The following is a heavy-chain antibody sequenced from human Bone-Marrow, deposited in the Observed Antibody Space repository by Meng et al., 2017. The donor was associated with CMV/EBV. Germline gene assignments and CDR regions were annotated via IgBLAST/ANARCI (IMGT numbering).Heavy chain of an antibody. CDR3: ASHPRSSTSCGMDV. V-gene: IGHV4-4*02. CDR2: IYHSGST. J-gene: IGHJ6*02. D-gene: IGHD2-2*01. Sequence: GSLRLSCAVSGGSISSSNWWSWVRQPPGKGLEWIGEIYHSGSTNYNPSLKSRVTISVDKSKNQFSLKLSSVTAADTAVYYCASHPRSSTSCGMDVWGQGTTVTVSS. CDR1: GGSISSSNW.